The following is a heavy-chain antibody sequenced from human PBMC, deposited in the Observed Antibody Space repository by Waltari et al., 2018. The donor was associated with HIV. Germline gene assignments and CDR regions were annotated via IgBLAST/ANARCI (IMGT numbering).Heavy chain of an antibody. J-gene: IGHJ4*02. V-gene: IGHV4-59*01. CDR2: ICDSWGS. CDR1: SAAIKNDY. CDR3: ARGRRWLQFHGHYYFSY. Sequence: QVQLQESGPGLVKPSETLSLTCNVSSAAIKNDYWNWVRQPPGKEVGWSGVICDSWGSTYGRSLKSRVSMSLVSSKNQFSLKLRSVTAADTAVYFCARGRRWLQFHGHYYFSYWGQGTLVTVSS. D-gene: IGHD3-10*01.